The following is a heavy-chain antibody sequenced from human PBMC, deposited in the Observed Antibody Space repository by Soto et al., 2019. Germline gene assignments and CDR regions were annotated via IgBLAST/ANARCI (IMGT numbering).Heavy chain of an antibody. V-gene: IGHV4-39*01. D-gene: IGHD3-22*01. CDR2: KHIEDRT. CDR1: GGPNRSRSYF. Sequence: SSETLSLTCSVSGGPNRSRSYFWAWIRQPSGKGREGIKSKHIEDRTNNKPTLNIPGTISIYTSNNQDSLKLTSVTAADTAVYYCARGQYYDSKEDFDYWGQGTLVTVSS. CDR3: ARGQYYDSKEDFDY. J-gene: IGHJ4*02.